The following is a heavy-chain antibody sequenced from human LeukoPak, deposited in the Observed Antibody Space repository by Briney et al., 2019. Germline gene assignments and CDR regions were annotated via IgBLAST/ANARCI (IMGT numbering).Heavy chain of an antibody. CDR1: GFTFSDYD. V-gene: IGHV3-21*06. CDR3: VRAFPPLRTATAGDF. Sequence: GGSLRLSCTASGFTFSDYDINWVRQAPGKGLEWVSSISGRSSHMYYADSAKGRFSISRYNAKNSVYLQMNSLRAEDTAVYYCVRAFPPLRTATAGDFWGQGTLVTVSS. D-gene: IGHD4-11*01. CDR2: ISGRSSHM. J-gene: IGHJ4*02.